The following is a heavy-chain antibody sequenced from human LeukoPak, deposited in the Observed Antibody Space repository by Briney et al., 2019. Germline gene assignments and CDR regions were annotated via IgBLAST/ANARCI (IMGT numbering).Heavy chain of an antibody. CDR2: MNPNSGNT. D-gene: IGHD3-9*01. Sequence: ASVKVSCKASGYTFSNFDINWVRQATGQGLEWMGWMNPNSGNTGYAQKFQGRVTMTRNTSISTAYMELSSLRSEDTAVYYCARGSDILTGYDAFDIWGQGTMVTVSS. CDR3: ARGSDILTGYDAFDI. J-gene: IGHJ3*02. V-gene: IGHV1-8*02. CDR1: GYTFSNFD.